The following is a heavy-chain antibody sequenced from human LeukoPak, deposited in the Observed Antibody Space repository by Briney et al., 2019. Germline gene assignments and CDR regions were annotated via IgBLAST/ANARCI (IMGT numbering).Heavy chain of an antibody. CDR3: ARHGPRDYYYYMDV. CDR2: IYTSGST. J-gene: IGHJ6*03. Sequence: SETLSLTCNVSGGSISSFYLSWIRQPPGKGLEWIGYIYTSGSTNYNPSLKSRVTISVDTSKNQFSLKLSSVTAADTAVYYCARHGPRDYYYYMDVWGKGTTVTVSS. CDR1: GGSISSFY. V-gene: IGHV4-4*09.